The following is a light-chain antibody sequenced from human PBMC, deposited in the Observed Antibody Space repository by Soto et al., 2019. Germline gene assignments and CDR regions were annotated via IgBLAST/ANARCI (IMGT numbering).Light chain of an antibody. CDR3: QQYNDWPLT. Sequence: EKVMTQSPAALSVSPGERATLSCRASQSVKSNLAWYQQKPGQAPRLLLYGASTRATGIPARFSGSASGTEFTLTISSLLSEDSAVYYCQQYNDWPLTFGGGTKVEIK. V-gene: IGKV3-15*01. CDR2: GAS. J-gene: IGKJ4*01. CDR1: QSVKSN.